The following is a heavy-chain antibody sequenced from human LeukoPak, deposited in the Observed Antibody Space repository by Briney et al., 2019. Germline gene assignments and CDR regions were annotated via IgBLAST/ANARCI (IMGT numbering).Heavy chain of an antibody. D-gene: IGHD5-24*01. Sequence: GGSLRLSCAASGFTFSSYSMNWVRQAPGKGLEWVSFISSSSSYIYYADSVKGRFTISRDNAKNSLYLQMNSLRAEDTAVYYCARDFRGEMATIFDYWGQGTLVTVSS. CDR1: GFTFSSYS. J-gene: IGHJ4*02. V-gene: IGHV3-21*01. CDR3: ARDFRGEMATIFDY. CDR2: ISSSSSYI.